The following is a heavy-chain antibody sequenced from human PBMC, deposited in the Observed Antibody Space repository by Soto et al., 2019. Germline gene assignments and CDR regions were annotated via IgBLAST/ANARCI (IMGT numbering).Heavy chain of an antibody. Sequence: EVQLVESGGGLVQPGGSLRLSCAASGFTFSSYSMNWVRQAPGKGLEWVSYISSSSSTIYYADSVKGRFTISRDNAKNSLYLQMNSMSAEDTAVYYCAREEWDIVVVVAATTSDAFDIWGQGTMVTVSS. CDR3: AREEWDIVVVVAATTSDAFDI. D-gene: IGHD2-15*01. CDR2: ISSSSSTI. CDR1: GFTFSSYS. V-gene: IGHV3-48*01. J-gene: IGHJ3*02.